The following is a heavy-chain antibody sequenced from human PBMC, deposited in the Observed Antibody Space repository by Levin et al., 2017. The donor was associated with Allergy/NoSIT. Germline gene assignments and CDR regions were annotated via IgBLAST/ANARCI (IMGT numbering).Heavy chain of an antibody. Sequence: LSLTCAASGFTFSSYAMHWVRPAPGKGLQWVALISYDGSNIYYADSVKGRFTISRDDSKNTLYLQMNSLRAEDTALYYCAKELIVGAYYGMDVWGQGTTVTVS. CDR2: ISYDGSNI. CDR1: GFTFSSYA. J-gene: IGHJ6*02. D-gene: IGHD1-26*01. V-gene: IGHV3-30*18. CDR3: AKELIVGAYYGMDV.